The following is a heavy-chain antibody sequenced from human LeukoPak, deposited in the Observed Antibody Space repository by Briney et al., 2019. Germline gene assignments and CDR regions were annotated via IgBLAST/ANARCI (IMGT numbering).Heavy chain of an antibody. J-gene: IGHJ4*02. CDR1: GFTFSSYA. CDR3: ARALAVAGTGY. Sequence: GGSLRLSCAASGFTFSSYAMSWVRQAPGKGLEWVANIKEDGSEKYYVDSVKGRFTISRDNAKNSLYLQMNSLRVEDTAVYYCARALAVAGTGYWGQGTLVTVSS. CDR2: IKEDGSEK. V-gene: IGHV3-7*01. D-gene: IGHD6-19*01.